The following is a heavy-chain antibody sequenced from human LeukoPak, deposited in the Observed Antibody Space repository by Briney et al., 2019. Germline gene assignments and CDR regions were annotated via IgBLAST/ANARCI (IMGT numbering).Heavy chain of an antibody. D-gene: IGHD6-19*01. J-gene: IGHJ4*02. CDR3: VRGSGWFFGL. CDR2: IREDGRDI. V-gene: IGHV3-7*01. CDR1: QFSISYDW. Sequence: GGSLRLSCAASQFSISYDWMHWVRQAPGKGLEWVASIREDGRDIHYLDSVKGRFSISRDNAKNSLYLEMNTLRAEDTAVYYCVRGSGWFFGLWGQGSLVTVSS.